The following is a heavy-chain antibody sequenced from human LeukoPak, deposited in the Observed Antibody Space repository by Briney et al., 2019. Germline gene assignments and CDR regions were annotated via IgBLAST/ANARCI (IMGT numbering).Heavy chain of an antibody. V-gene: IGHV3-23*01. Sequence: GGSLRLSCAASGFTFSSYGMHWVRQAPGKGLEWVSAISGSGGSTYYADSVKGRFTISRDNSKNTLYLQMNSLRAEDTAVYYCAKDGVKVAAYDSVGYWGQGTLVTVSS. D-gene: IGHD6-19*01. J-gene: IGHJ4*02. CDR2: ISGSGGST. CDR1: GFTFSSYG. CDR3: AKDGVKVAAYDSVGY.